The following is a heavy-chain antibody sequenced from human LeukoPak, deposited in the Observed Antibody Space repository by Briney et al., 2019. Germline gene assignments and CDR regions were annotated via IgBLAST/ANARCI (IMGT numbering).Heavy chain of an antibody. CDR1: EYTFTGYY. CDR2: INPNSGGT. Sequence: GASVKVSCKASEYTFTGYYMHWVRQAPGQGLEWMGWINPNSGGTNYAQKFQGRVTMTRDTSISTAYMELSRLRSDDTAVYYCARDEDSSGWYPDYWGQGTLVTVSS. CDR3: ARDEDSSGWYPDY. J-gene: IGHJ4*02. V-gene: IGHV1-2*02. D-gene: IGHD6-19*01.